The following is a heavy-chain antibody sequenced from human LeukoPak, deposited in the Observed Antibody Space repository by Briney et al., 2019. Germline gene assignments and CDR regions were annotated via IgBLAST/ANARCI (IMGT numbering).Heavy chain of an antibody. Sequence: GGSLRLSCAASGFTFSNAWMSWVRQAPGKGLEWVGRIKSKTDGGTTDYAAPVKGRFTISRDDSKNTLYLQMNSLKTEDTAVYYCPTDRDQLLYSYFDYWGQGTLVTVSS. J-gene: IGHJ4*02. CDR2: IKSKTDGGTT. CDR1: GFTFSNAW. D-gene: IGHD2-2*02. CDR3: PTDRDQLLYSYFDY. V-gene: IGHV3-15*01.